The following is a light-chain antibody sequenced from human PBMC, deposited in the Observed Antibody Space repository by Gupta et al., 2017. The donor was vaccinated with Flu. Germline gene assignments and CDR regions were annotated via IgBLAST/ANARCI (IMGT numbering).Light chain of an antibody. CDR1: SSNIGSNH. V-gene: IGLV1-47*02. J-gene: IGLJ3*02. CDR3: AAWDDSLSGGV. Sequence: RVTISCSGSSSNIGSNHVYWYQQIPGTAPKLLIVGRYQRPSRVPDRFSGSKSGTSASRAISGLRSEDEADDYCAAWDDSLSGGVFGGGTKVTVL. CDR2: GRY.